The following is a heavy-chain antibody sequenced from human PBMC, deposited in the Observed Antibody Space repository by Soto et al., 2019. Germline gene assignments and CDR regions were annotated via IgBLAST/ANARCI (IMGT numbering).Heavy chain of an antibody. CDR2: IYYSGST. V-gene: IGHV4-31*03. Sequence: PSETLSLTCTVSGGSISSGDYYWSWVRQHPGKGLEWIGYIYYSGSTYYNPSLKSRVTISVDTSKNQFSLKLSSVTAADTAVYYCARGPYSGNAIDYGGQGTLVTVSS. D-gene: IGHD4-4*01. CDR3: ARGPYSGNAIDY. J-gene: IGHJ4*02. CDR1: GGSISSGDYY.